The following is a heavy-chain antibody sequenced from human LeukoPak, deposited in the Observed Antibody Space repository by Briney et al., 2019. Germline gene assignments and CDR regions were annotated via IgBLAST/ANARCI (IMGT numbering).Heavy chain of an antibody. CDR1: GYSFISYW. CDR2: IYPGDSDT. V-gene: IGHV5-51*01. J-gene: IGHJ4*02. Sequence: GESLKISCKGSGYSFISYWIGWVRQVPGKGLELMGVIYPGDSDTRYSPSFRGQVTISADKSISTAYLQWSSLKASDTAMYYCARHRDGSSVDYWGQGTLVTVSS. CDR3: ARHRDGSSVDY. D-gene: IGHD6-6*01.